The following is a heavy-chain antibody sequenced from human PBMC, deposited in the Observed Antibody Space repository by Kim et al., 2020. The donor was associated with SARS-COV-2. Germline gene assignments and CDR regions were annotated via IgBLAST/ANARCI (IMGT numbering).Heavy chain of an antibody. V-gene: IGHV4-59*08. Sequence: SETLSLTCTVSGGSISSYYWSWIRQPPGKGLEWIGYIYYSGSTNYNPSLKSRVTISVDASKNQFSLKLSSVTAADTAVYYCARHGRTGITIFGVVITYYYMDVWGKGTTVTVSS. J-gene: IGHJ6*03. CDR2: IYYSGST. D-gene: IGHD3-3*01. CDR3: ARHGRTGITIFGVVITYYYMDV. CDR1: GGSISSYY.